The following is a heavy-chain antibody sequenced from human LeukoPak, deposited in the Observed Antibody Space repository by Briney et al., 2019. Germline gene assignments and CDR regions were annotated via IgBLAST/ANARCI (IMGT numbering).Heavy chain of an antibody. V-gene: IGHV3-21*01. Sequence: GGSLRLSCAASGFTFSRYSMNWVRQAPGKGLEWVSCISSSSTYIHYADSVKGRFTISRDNAKNSLYLQMNSLRAEDTAVYYCTKDSNYMDVWGKGTSVTVSS. J-gene: IGHJ6*03. D-gene: IGHD2-2*01. CDR3: TKDSNYMDV. CDR2: ISSSSTYI. CDR1: GFTFSRYS.